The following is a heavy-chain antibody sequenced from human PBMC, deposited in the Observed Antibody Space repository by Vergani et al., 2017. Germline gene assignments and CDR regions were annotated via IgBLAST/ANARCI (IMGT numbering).Heavy chain of an antibody. Sequence: QLQLQESGPGLVKPSATLSLTCSVSGASIRSSNYYLGWIRQPPGKGLEWIASIYYSGSTYYNPSLKSRVTISVDTSKNQFSLNLSSVTAADTAVYFCARHSTVEWLVKLGWIDPWGQGILVTVSS. D-gene: IGHD6-19*01. CDR2: IYYSGST. J-gene: IGHJ5*02. CDR3: ARHSTVEWLVKLGWIDP. V-gene: IGHV4-39*01. CDR1: GASIRSSNYY.